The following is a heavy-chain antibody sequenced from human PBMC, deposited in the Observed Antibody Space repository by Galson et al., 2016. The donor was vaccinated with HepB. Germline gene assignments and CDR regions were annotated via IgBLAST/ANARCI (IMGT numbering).Heavy chain of an antibody. V-gene: IGHV3-21*01. Sequence: SLRLSCAASAFTFTDYTMNWVRQAPGKGLEWVSSISSTSEYIYYTDSVKGRFTISRDNAKNSLYLQMNSLTAADTAVYFCARGVDFWGQGTLVIVSS. J-gene: IGHJ4*02. CDR3: ARGVDF. D-gene: IGHD3-10*01. CDR2: ISSTSEYI. CDR1: AFTFTDYT.